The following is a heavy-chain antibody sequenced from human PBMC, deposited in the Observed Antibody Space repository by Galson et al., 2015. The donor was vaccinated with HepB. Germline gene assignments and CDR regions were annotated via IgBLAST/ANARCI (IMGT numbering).Heavy chain of an antibody. CDR2: ISYDGSDK. Sequence: SLRLSCAASGFSFSSYAMHWVRQAPGKGLEWVAFISYDGSDKNYAVSVKGRFTISRDKAKNTVYLHMNTLRAEDTAVYYCARDLRDPMGYFDYWGQGTPVTVSS. CDR1: GFSFSSYA. V-gene: IGHV3-30-3*01. J-gene: IGHJ4*02. CDR3: ARDLRDPMGYFDY. D-gene: IGHD3-10*01.